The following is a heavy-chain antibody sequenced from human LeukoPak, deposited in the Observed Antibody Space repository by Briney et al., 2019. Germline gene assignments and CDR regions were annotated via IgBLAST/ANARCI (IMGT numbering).Heavy chain of an antibody. J-gene: IGHJ2*01. D-gene: IGHD5-12*01. V-gene: IGHV3-7*03. CDR3: ARELRVATITAYCYFDL. CDR1: GFTFSSYW. Sequence: GGSLRPSCAASGFTFSSYWMSWVRQAPGKGLEWVANIKQDGSEKYYVDSVKGRFTISRDNAKNSLYLQMNSLRAEDTAVYYCARELRVATITAYCYFDLWGRGTLVTVSS. CDR2: IKQDGSEK.